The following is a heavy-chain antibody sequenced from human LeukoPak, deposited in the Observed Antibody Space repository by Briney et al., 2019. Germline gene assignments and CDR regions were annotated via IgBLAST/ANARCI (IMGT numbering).Heavy chain of an antibody. CDR1: GGTFSSYA. Sequence: GASGKVSCKASGGTFSSYAISWVRKAPGQGLEWMGGIIPIFGTANYAQKFQGRVTITTDESTSTAYMELSSLRSEDTAVYYCARVDYYDSSGYPSGFDYWGQGTLVTVSS. J-gene: IGHJ4*02. D-gene: IGHD3-22*01. V-gene: IGHV1-69*05. CDR2: IIPIFGTA. CDR3: ARVDYYDSSGYPSGFDY.